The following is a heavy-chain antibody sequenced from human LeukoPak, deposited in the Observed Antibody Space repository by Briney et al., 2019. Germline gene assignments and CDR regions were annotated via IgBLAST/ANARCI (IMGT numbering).Heavy chain of an antibody. J-gene: IGHJ4*02. Sequence: GETLSLSCAASGFTFNSHGMHWVRLPPGKGLERVAFIRYDGTSKHYPDSVKGRFTISTDNSRKTLYLQMNSLRAEDTAVYYCAKGHEFGDRKYYFDYWGQGTLVTVS. CDR1: GFTFNSHG. CDR3: AKGHEFGDRKYYFDY. D-gene: IGHD2-21*01. V-gene: IGHV3-30*02. CDR2: IRYDGTSK.